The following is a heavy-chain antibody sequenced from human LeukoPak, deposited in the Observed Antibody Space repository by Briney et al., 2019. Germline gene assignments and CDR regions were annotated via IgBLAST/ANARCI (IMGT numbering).Heavy chain of an antibody. V-gene: IGHV4-59*01. CDR2: IYYSGST. D-gene: IGHD1-7*01. J-gene: IGHJ4*02. Sequence: SETLSLTCTVSGGSISSYYWSWIRQPPGKGLEWIGYIYYSGSTKYNPSLKSRVTISVDASKTQFSLKLDSVTAADTAVYYCARGSRELYYFDYWGQGTLVTVSS. CDR1: GGSISSYY. CDR3: ARGSRELYYFDY.